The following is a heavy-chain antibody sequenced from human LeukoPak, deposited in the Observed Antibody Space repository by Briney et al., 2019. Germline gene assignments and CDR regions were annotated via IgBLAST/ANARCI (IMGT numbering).Heavy chain of an antibody. CDR3: ARGPPHRDYYYYYLDV. Sequence: GASVKVSCKASGYTFTSYGISWVRQAPGQGLEWMGWISAYNGNTNYAQMLQGRVTMTTDTSTSTAYMDLRSLRSDDTAVYYCARGPPHRDYYYYYLDVWGTGTTVTVSS. CDR2: ISAYNGNT. V-gene: IGHV1-18*01. CDR1: GYTFTSYG. J-gene: IGHJ6*03. D-gene: IGHD5-24*01.